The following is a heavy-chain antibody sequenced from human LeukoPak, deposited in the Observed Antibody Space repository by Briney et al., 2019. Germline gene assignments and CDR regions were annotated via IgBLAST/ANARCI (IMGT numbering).Heavy chain of an antibody. V-gene: IGHV1-2*02. D-gene: IGHD1-26*01. CDR3: AREYSQYSGTYYNY. CDR2: SNPNSGDT. Sequence: GASVKVSDKPSGYTFTAYFILGVRQAPGQGLEWMGWSNPNSGDTNYAQKFQGRVTMTRDTSISTAYMELSRVRSDDAAVYYCAREYSQYSGTYYNYWGRGPLVIVSS. J-gene: IGHJ4*02. CDR1: GYTFTAYF.